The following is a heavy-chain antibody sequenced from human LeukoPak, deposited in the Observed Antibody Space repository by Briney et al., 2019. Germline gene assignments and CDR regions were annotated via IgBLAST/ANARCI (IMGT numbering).Heavy chain of an antibody. CDR1: GVTFSSYG. V-gene: IGHV3-30*03. D-gene: IGHD5-12*01. Sequence: QPGRSLRLSCAASGVTFSSYGLHWVRQAPGKGLEWVALISSDGNDKLYGASVEGRFIISRDDSKSTLYLQLNSMRAEDTAVYYCTTKVVRGNSGDDYDDWGQGTLVTVSS. J-gene: IGHJ4*02. CDR2: ISSDGNDK. CDR3: TTKVVRGNSGDDYDD.